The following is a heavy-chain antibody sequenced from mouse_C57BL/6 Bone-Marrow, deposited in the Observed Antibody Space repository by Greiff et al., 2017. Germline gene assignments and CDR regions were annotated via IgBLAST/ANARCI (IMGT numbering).Heavy chain of an antibody. Sequence: VQLKESVAELVRPGASVKLSCTASGFNIKNTYMHWVKQRPEQGLEWIGRIDPANGNTKYAPKFQGKATITADTSSNTAYLQLSSLTSEDTAIYYCAKDDGYYLYYFDYWGQGTTLTVSS. J-gene: IGHJ2*01. V-gene: IGHV14-3*01. CDR3: AKDDGYYLYYFDY. D-gene: IGHD2-3*01. CDR1: GFNIKNTY. CDR2: IDPANGNT.